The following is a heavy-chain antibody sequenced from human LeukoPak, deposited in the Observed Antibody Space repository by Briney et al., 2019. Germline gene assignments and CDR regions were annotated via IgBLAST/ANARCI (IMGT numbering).Heavy chain of an antibody. CDR1: GFTFSSYE. Sequence: PGGSLRLSCAASGFTFSSYEMNWARQAPGKGLEWVSYINSAGSTIYYADSVKGRFTISRDNAKNSLYLQMNSLRAEDTAVYYCARGQYYDILTGYYGPPFDYRGQGTLITVSS. J-gene: IGHJ4*02. CDR3: ARGQYYDILTGYYGPPFDY. CDR2: INSAGSTI. V-gene: IGHV3-48*03. D-gene: IGHD3-9*01.